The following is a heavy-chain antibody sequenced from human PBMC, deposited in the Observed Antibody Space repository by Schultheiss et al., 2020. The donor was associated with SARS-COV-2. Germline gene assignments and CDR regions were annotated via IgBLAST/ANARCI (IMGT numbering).Heavy chain of an antibody. Sequence: GGSLRLSCAASGFTFSSYAMHWVRQAPGKGLEYVSAISSNGGSTYYANSVKGRFTISRDNAKNSLYLQMNSLRAEDTAVYYCTTDLVATIDDYWGQGTLVTVSS. CDR1: GFTFSSYA. CDR3: TTDLVATIDDY. V-gene: IGHV3-64*01. J-gene: IGHJ4*02. D-gene: IGHD5-12*01. CDR2: ISSNGGST.